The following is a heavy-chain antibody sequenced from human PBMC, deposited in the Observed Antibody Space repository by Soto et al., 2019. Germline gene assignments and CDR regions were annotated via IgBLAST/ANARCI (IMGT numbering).Heavy chain of an antibody. CDR2: ISYDGSAK. Sequence: QVQLVESGGGVVQPGRSLTLSCAASGFSFSNYGMHWVRQAPGKGLEWVAVISYDGSAKYYGDSVKGRFSISRDNSKNTLYLRMYSLRVEDTAVYYCTKEGRWERLRGDDYWGQGTLVTVSS. J-gene: IGHJ4*02. CDR3: TKEGRWERLRGDDY. V-gene: IGHV3-30*18. D-gene: IGHD1-26*01. CDR1: GFSFSNYG.